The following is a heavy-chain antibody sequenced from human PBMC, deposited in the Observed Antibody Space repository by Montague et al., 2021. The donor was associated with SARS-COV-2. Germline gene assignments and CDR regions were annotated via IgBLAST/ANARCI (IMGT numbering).Heavy chain of an antibody. D-gene: IGHD3-10*01. Sequence: SETLSLTCTVSGDSFNSPKYYCAWIRQPPGKGRDGIGSSYYSGTTYDNPSRRSQVTMSVDTSKTQFSLKMNSVTAADTAVYYCARGSYGSGSYHAFDIWSQGTVVAVSS. J-gene: IGHJ3*02. V-gene: IGHV4-39*01. CDR1: GDSFNSPKYY. CDR3: ARGSYGSGSYHAFDI. CDR2: SYYSGTT.